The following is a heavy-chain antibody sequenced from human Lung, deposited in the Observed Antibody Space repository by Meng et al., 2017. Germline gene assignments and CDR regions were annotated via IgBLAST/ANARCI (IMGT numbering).Heavy chain of an antibody. D-gene: IGHD3-22*01. V-gene: IGHV4-4*02. CDR2: VYHSGST. CDR1: GGSISSTNW. Sequence: QVQLQESGPGLVKPSGSLSLTCAVSGGSISSTNWWSWVRQTPGRGLAWIGEVYHSGSTNYNPSLKSRVIISVNNSKNQFSLKLASVTAADTAVYYCARDDSGYADFDSWGQGTLVTVSS. J-gene: IGHJ4*02. CDR3: ARDDSGYADFDS.